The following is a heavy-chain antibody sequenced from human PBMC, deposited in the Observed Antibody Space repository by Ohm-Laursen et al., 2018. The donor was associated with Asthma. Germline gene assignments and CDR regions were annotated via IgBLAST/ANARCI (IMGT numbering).Heavy chain of an antibody. J-gene: IGHJ4*02. CDR1: GGSFSGYY. CDR3: ARAKYSGSYLDY. CDR2: INHSGST. D-gene: IGHD1-26*01. V-gene: IGHV4-34*01. Sequence: TLSLTCAVYGGSFSGYYWSWIRQPPGKGLEWIGEINHSGSTNYNPSLKSRVTISVDTSKNQFSLKLSSVTAADTAVYYCARAKYSGSYLDYWGQGTLVTVSS.